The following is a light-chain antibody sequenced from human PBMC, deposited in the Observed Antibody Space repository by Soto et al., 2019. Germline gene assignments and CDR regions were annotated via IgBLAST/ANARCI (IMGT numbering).Light chain of an antibody. CDR2: GAS. CDR1: QSVSSN. CDR3: QQYNNWPPYT. Sequence: EIVMTQSPATLSVSPGERATLSCRASQSVSSNLAWYQQKPGHAPRLLIYGASTRATGIPARFSGSGSGTEFTLTISSLQSEDFAVYYCQQYNNWPPYTFGQGTKVDI. J-gene: IGKJ2*01. V-gene: IGKV3-15*01.